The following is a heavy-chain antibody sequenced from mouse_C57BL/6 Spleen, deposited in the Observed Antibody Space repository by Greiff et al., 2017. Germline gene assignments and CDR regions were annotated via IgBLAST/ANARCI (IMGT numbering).Heavy chain of an antibody. CDR3: ARFTMPTRNYFDD. D-gene: IGHD1-1*02. CDR1: GYTFTSYW. CDR2: IDPSDSYT. J-gene: IGHJ2*01. Sequence: QVQLKQPGAELVMPGASVKLSCKASGYTFTSYWMHWVKQRPGQGLEWIGEIDPSDSYTNYNQKFKGKSTLTVDKSSSTAYMQLSSLTSEDSAVYYCARFTMPTRNYFDDWGPGTTLTVSS. V-gene: IGHV1-69*01.